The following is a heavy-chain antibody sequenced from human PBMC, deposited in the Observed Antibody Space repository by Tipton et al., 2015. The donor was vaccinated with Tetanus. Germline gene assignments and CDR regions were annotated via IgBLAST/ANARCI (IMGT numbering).Heavy chain of an antibody. J-gene: IGHJ4*02. Sequence: LTCASSGLFFKNAWMNWVRQAPGKGLEWVGRIKNKADGGTTDYSARVKDRFSISRDDSKDTLFLQMNSLKTEDTAVYYCTTSGIVGSSYRVDYWGRGTLVVVSP. D-gene: IGHD1-26*01. CDR1: GLFFKNAW. CDR3: TTSGIVGSSYRVDY. V-gene: IGHV3-15*07. CDR2: IKNKADGGTT.